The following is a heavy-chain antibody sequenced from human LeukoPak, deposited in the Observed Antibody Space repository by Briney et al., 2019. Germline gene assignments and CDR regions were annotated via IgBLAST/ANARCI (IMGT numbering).Heavy chain of an antibody. CDR3: AKDKGSVWYNWNYRLRYYFDY. J-gene: IGHJ4*02. V-gene: IGHV3-23*01. D-gene: IGHD1-7*01. Sequence: GGSLRLSCAASGFTFSSYGMSWVRQAPGKGLEWVSAIETSSASTYYADSVKGRFSISRDNSKNTLYLQMNSLRAEDTAVYYFAKDKGSVWYNWNYRLRYYFDYWGQGTLVTVSS. CDR2: IETSSAST. CDR1: GFTFSSYG.